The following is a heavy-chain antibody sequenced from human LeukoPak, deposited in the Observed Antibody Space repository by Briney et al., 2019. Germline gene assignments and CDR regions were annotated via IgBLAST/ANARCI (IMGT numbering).Heavy chain of an antibody. CDR3: ARDSSHYCTGGPCYYEYFQN. V-gene: IGHV4-4*07. CDR1: GGSISSYY. J-gene: IGHJ1*01. D-gene: IGHD2-15*01. CDR2: IYTSGST. Sequence: PSETLSLTRTVSGGSISSYYWSWIRQPAGKGLEWIGRIYTSGSTNYNPSLKSRVTMSVDTSKNQFSLKLSSVTAADTAVYYCARDSSHYCTGGPCYYEYFQNRGHGTLVTVSS.